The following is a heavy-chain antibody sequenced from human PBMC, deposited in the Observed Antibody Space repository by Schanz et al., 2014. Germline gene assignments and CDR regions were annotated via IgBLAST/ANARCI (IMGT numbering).Heavy chain of an antibody. CDR3: ARDHPHRGVTGYYNDV. D-gene: IGHD3-9*01. J-gene: IGHJ6*02. CDR1: GFTFFTYN. Sequence: EVSLVESGGGLVQPWGSLRLSCAASGFTFFTYNMNWVRQAPGWGLERISYIGSSSTTMYYADSVKGRFTISRDNAKNSLYLQMNSLRDEDTAVYDCARDHPHRGVTGYYNDVWGQGTSVTVSS. V-gene: IGHV3-48*02. CDR2: IGSSSTTM.